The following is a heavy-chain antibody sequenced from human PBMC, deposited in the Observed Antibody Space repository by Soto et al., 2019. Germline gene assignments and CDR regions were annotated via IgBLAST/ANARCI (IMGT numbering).Heavy chain of an antibody. CDR3: ARYRGAAFDY. V-gene: IGHV4-59*01. J-gene: IGHJ4*02. CDR2: IYYSGST. Sequence: SETLSLTCTVSGGSISSYYWSWIRQPPGKGLEWIGYIYYSGSTNYNPSLKSRVTISVDTSKNQFSLKLSSVTAADTAVYYCARYRGAAFDYWGQGTLVTVSS. D-gene: IGHD3-16*02. CDR1: GGSISSYY.